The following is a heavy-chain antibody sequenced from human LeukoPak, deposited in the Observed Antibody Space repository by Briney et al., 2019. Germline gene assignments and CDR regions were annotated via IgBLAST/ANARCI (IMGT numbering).Heavy chain of an antibody. J-gene: IGHJ6*03. CDR1: GYTFTSYD. Sequence: GASVKVSCKASGYTFTSYDINWVRQATGQGREWMGWMNPNSGNTGYAQKFQGRVTMTRNTSISTAYMELSSLRSEDTAVYYCARGVYNWNDPGYYYYMDVWGKGTTVTVSS. CDR2: MNPNSGNT. D-gene: IGHD1-20*01. CDR3: ARGVYNWNDPGYYYYMDV. V-gene: IGHV1-8*01.